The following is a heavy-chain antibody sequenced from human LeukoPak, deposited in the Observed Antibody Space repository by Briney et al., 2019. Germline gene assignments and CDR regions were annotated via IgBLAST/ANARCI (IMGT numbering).Heavy chain of an antibody. CDR1: RFTFSSYG. D-gene: IGHD6-25*01. J-gene: IGHJ4*02. CDR3: AKQYSSGWRYFDY. CDR2: IRYDGNNK. Sequence: GGSLRLSCAASRFTFSSYGMHWVRQAPGKGLEWVAFIRYDGNNKYYADSVKGRFTISRDNSKNTLYLQMNSRRAEDTAVYYCAKQYSSGWRYFDYWGQGTLVTVSS. V-gene: IGHV3-30*02.